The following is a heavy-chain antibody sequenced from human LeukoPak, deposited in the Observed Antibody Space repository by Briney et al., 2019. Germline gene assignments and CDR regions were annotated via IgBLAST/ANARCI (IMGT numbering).Heavy chain of an antibody. CDR3: VKDGGTAMIAGAYYFDY. CDR2: VSWNSGRI. CDR1: GFTFDDYA. J-gene: IGHJ4*02. V-gene: IGHV3-9*01. D-gene: IGHD5-18*01. Sequence: GGSLRLSCAASGFTFDDYAMHWVRQAPGKGLEWVSGVSWNSGRINYADSVKGRFTISRDNAKKSLYLQMNSLREGDTALYYCVKDGGTAMIAGAYYFDYWGQGTLVTVSS.